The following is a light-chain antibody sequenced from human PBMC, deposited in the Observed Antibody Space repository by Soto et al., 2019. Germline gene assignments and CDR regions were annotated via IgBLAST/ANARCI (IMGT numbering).Light chain of an antibody. V-gene: IGLV2-23*02. CDR2: EVN. J-gene: IGLJ3*02. Sequence: QSALTQPASVSGSLGQSITISCTGTSSDVGSYNLVSWYQQHPGKAPKLMIYEVNKRHSGVSNRFSGSKSGNTASLTISGLQAEDEADYYCCSYADSSTFEWVFGGGTKLTVL. CDR3: CSYADSSTFEWV. CDR1: SSDVGSYNL.